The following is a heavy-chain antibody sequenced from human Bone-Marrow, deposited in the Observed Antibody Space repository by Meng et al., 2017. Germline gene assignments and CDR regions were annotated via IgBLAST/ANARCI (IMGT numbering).Heavy chain of an antibody. D-gene: IGHD3-10*01. J-gene: IGHJ4*02. CDR1: GDSVSSNNAA. CDR2: TYYRSKWFN. V-gene: IGHV6-1*01. CDR3: ARGSGFDY. Sequence: SQTLSLTCAISGDSVSSNNAAWNWIRQSPSRGLEWLGRTYYRSKWFNDYAVSVKSRISISPDTSKNHFSLQLNSVTPEDTAVYYCARGSGFDYWGQGTLVTVSS.